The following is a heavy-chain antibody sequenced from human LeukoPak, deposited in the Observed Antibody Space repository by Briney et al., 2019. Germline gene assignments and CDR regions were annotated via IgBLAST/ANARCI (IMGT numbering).Heavy chain of an antibody. V-gene: IGHV3-30*18. D-gene: IGHD6-13*01. CDR2: ISYDGSNK. CDR1: GFTFSSYG. CDR3: AKDQSLPGYRSTWYHV. Sequence: GGSQRRFCAASGFTFSSYGMHWVRQAPGKGLEWVAVISYDGSNKYYADSVKGRFTISRDNSKNTLYLQMNSLRAEDTAVYYCAKDQSLPGYRSTWYHVGGQGTLVTVSS. J-gene: IGHJ4*03.